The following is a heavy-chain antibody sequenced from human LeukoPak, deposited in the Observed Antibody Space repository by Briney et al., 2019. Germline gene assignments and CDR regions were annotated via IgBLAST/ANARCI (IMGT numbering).Heavy chain of an antibody. V-gene: IGHV4-59*08. Sequence: SETLSLTCTVSGGSISSYYWSWIRQPPGKGLEWIGSIYYSGSTYYNPSLKSRVTISVDTSKNQFSLKLSSVTAADTAVYYCASPTGEAYYFDYWGQGTLVTVSS. CDR1: GGSISSYY. CDR3: ASPTGEAYYFDY. CDR2: IYYSGST. D-gene: IGHD7-27*01. J-gene: IGHJ4*02.